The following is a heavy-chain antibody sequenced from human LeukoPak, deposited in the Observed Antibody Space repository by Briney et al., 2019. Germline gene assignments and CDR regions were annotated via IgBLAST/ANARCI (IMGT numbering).Heavy chain of an antibody. Sequence: GASVKVSCKASGYRFSDYYMHWVRQAPGQGLEWVGWVNSNSGGTHCAQKFEGRVTMTRDTSISTAYMELSRLKSDDTALYYCARGYCSGGSCYHFDSWGQGTLVTVSS. CDR2: VNSNSGGT. CDR3: ARGYCSGGSCYHFDS. V-gene: IGHV1-2*02. CDR1: GYRFSDYY. J-gene: IGHJ4*02. D-gene: IGHD2-15*01.